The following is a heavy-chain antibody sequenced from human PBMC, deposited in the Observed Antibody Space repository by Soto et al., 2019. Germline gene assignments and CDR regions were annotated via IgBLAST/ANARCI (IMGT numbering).Heavy chain of an antibody. V-gene: IGHV3-33*01. CDR2: IWYDGSNK. D-gene: IGHD1-26*01. J-gene: IGHJ6*02. CDR3: ARDLWELMLRVDYYYYGMDV. CDR1: GFTFSSYG. Sequence: QVQLVESGGGVVQPGRSLRLSCAASGFTFSSYGMHWVRQAPGKGLEWVAVIWYDGSNKYYADSVKGRFTISRDNSKNTLYLQMNSLRAEDTAVYYCARDLWELMLRVDYYYYGMDVWGQGTTVTVSS.